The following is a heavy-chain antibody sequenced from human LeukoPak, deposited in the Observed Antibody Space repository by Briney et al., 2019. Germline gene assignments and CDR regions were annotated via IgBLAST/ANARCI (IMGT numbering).Heavy chain of an antibody. Sequence: GASVKVSCKASGYTFTSYYMHWVRQAPGQGLEWMGIINPSGGSTSYAQKFQGRVTMTRNTSISTAYMELSSLRSEDTAVYYCARDQYYDFWSGYYAGVGFDPWGQGTLVTVSS. CDR1: GYTFTSYY. J-gene: IGHJ5*02. V-gene: IGHV1-46*01. CDR2: INPSGGST. CDR3: ARDQYYDFWSGYYAGVGFDP. D-gene: IGHD3-3*01.